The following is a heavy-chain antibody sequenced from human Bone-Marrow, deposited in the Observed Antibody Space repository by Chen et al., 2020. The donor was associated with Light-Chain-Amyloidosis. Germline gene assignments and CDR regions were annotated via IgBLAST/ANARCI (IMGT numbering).Heavy chain of an antibody. CDR3: AKGGYYDRTPDSFDI. CDR1: GFTFSSYG. J-gene: IGHJ3*02. D-gene: IGHD3-22*01. V-gene: IGHV3-30*18. CDR2: ISYDVGNK. Sequence: QVQLVESGGGVVQPGRSLRLSCAASGFTFSSYGMHWVRQAPGKGLGWVAVISYDVGNKDDADSVKGRFTISRDNSKNTLYLQMNSLRAEGTAVCYCAKGGYYDRTPDSFDIWGQGTMVTVSA.